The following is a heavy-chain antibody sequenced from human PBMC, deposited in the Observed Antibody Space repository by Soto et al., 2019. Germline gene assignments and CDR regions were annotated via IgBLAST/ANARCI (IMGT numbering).Heavy chain of an antibody. CDR3: ARSWAY. D-gene: IGHD6-13*01. Sequence: EVQLLESGGGLVQPGGSLRLSCVASGFTFSNYGMNWIRLAPGEGLEWVSTVSPAGSTFYADSVRGRFTISRDNSKSTVDLQMNGLRVDDTAIYYCARSWAYWGRGTVVTVSS. CDR2: VSPAGST. J-gene: IGHJ4*02. CDR1: GFTFSNYG. V-gene: IGHV3-23*01.